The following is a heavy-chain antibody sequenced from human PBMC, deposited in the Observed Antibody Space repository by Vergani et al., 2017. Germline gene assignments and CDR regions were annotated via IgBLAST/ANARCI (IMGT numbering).Heavy chain of an antibody. D-gene: IGHD6-6*01. Sequence: EVQLLESGGGLVQPGGSLRLSCAASGFTFSSYAMSWVRQAPGKGLEWVSAIIGSGGSTYYADSVKGRFTISRDNSKNTLYLQMNSLRAEDTAVYYCAKDSSYSSSSGYWGQGTLVTVSS. CDR3: AKDSSYSSSSGY. CDR1: GFTFSSYA. V-gene: IGHV3-23*01. J-gene: IGHJ4*02. CDR2: IIGSGGST.